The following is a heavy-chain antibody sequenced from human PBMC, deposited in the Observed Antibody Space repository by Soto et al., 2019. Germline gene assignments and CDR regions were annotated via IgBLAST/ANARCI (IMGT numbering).Heavy chain of an antibody. Sequence: VKRSGKGCGYSFTTYRSTWFRQIPGKGLEWMGRIDPSDSYTNYSPSFQGHVTISADKSISTAYLQWSSLKASDTAMYYCARKVMAARWADAFDIWGQGTMVTVSS. CDR3: ARKVMAARWADAFDI. V-gene: IGHV5-10-1*01. CDR1: GYSFTTYR. J-gene: IGHJ3*02. CDR2: IDPSDSYT. D-gene: IGHD5-12*01.